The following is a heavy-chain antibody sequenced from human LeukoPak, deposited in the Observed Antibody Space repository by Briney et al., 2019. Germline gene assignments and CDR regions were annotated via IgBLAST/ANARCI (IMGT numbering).Heavy chain of an antibody. D-gene: IGHD5-18*01. V-gene: IGHV3-30*18. Sequence: GGSLRLSCAASGFTFSNYGIHWVRQAPGKGLEWVAVISYDGSNKYYADSVKGRCAISRDKSKNTVYLQMNSLRAEDTAVYYCAKEAGYSYGFDYWGQGTLVTVSS. CDR3: AKEAGYSYGFDY. J-gene: IGHJ4*02. CDR1: GFTFSNYG. CDR2: ISYDGSNK.